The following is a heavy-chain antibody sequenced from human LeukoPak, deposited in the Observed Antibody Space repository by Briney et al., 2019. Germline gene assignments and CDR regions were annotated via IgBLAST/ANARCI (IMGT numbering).Heavy chain of an antibody. V-gene: IGHV3-30*04. CDR1: GFTFNNYA. CDR3: ARVLITTGGRGFDY. CDR2: IFSYGTDK. J-gene: IGHJ4*02. D-gene: IGHD2-21*01. Sequence: GGSLRLSCEASGFTFNNYAMHWVRQAPGKGLEWVAVIFSYGTDKYYADSVKGRFTLSRDNSKNTLFLEMNNLRTEDTAVYYCARVLITTGGRGFDYWGQGTLVTVSS.